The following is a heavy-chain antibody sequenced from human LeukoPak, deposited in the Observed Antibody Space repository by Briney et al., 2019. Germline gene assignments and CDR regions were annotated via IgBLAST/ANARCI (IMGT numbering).Heavy chain of an antibody. D-gene: IGHD3-10*01. Sequence: GGSLRLSCAASGFTFSSYAKSWVRQAPGKGLEWVSAISGSGGSTYYADSVKGRFTISRDNSKNTLYLQMNSLRAEDTAVYYCAKDLSPGIYGSGSSDFDYWGQGTLVTVSS. CDR3: AKDLSPGIYGSGSSDFDY. CDR1: GFTFSSYA. CDR2: ISGSGGST. J-gene: IGHJ4*02. V-gene: IGHV3-23*01.